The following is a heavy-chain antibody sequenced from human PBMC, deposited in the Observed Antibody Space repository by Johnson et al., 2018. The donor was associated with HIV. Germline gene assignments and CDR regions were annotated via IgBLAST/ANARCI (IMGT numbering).Heavy chain of an antibody. Sequence: VQLVESGGGLVQPGGSLKLSCAASGFTFSGSAMHWVRQASGKGLEWVGRIRSKANSYATAYAASVKGRFTIPSADSKNTAYLQMNSLSAEDTAVYYCAKDLETGDDYVWGSYQLGAFDIWGQGTMVTVSS. CDR3: AKDLETGDDYVWGSYQLGAFDI. CDR1: GFTFSGSA. CDR2: IRSKANSYAT. J-gene: IGHJ3*02. D-gene: IGHD3-16*02. V-gene: IGHV3-73*02.